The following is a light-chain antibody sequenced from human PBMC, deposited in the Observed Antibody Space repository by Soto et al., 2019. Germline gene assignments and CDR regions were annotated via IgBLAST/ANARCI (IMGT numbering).Light chain of an antibody. V-gene: IGKV3-15*01. CDR1: QSVSSN. Sequence: EIVMTQSPATLSVSPGERATLSCRASQSVSSNLAWYQQKPGQAPRRLIYGASTRATGIPARFSGSGSGTEFTLTISSMQSEDFAVYYCQQYNSSPPSTFGQGTKLEIK. J-gene: IGKJ2*01. CDR2: GAS. CDR3: QQYNSSPPST.